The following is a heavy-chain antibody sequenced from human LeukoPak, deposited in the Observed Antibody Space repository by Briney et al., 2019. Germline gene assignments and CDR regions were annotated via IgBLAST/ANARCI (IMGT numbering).Heavy chain of an antibody. Sequence: ASVKVSCKASGYTFTSYGISWVRQAPGRGLEWMGWISAYNGNTNYAQKLQGRVTMTTDTSTSTAYMELRSLRSDDTAVYYCASYYDSSGYYWGSPFAYWGRGTLVTVSS. CDR3: ASYYDSSGYYWGSPFAY. V-gene: IGHV1-18*01. J-gene: IGHJ4*02. D-gene: IGHD3-22*01. CDR1: GYTFTSYG. CDR2: ISAYNGNT.